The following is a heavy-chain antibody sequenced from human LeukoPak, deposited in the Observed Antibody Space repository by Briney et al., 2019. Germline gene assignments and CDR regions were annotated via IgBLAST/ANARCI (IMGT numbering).Heavy chain of an antibody. CDR3: AKDRRSSSLSWFDP. Sequence: PGGSLRLSCAASGFTFSSYAMSWVRQAPGKGLQWVSVISGSGGSTHYADSVKGRFTISRDNSKNTLYLQMNSLRAEDTAVYYCAKDRRSSSLSWFDPWGQGTLVIVSS. D-gene: IGHD6-13*01. CDR2: ISGSGGST. J-gene: IGHJ5*02. CDR1: GFTFSSYA. V-gene: IGHV3-23*01.